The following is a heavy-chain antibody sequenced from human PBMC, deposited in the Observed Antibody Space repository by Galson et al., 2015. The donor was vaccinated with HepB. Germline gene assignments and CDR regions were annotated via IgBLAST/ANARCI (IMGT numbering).Heavy chain of an antibody. D-gene: IGHD1-26*01. CDR3: ATTGGGSYYVVGYFQH. CDR1: GFTFSSYS. V-gene: IGHV3-21*01. CDR2: ISSSSSYI. Sequence: SLRLSCAASGFTFSSYSMNWVRQAPGKGLEWVSSISSSSSYIYYADSVKGRFTISRDNAKNSLYLQMNSLRAEDTAVYYCATTGGGSYYVVGYFQHWGQGTLVTVSS. J-gene: IGHJ1*01.